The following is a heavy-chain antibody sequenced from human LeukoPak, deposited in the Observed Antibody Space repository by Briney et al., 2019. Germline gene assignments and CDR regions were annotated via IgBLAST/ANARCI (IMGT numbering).Heavy chain of an antibody. CDR2: ISSSGGTI. CDR1: GFTFSSYS. CDR3: SRLRGYSYGYADY. V-gene: IGHV3-48*04. J-gene: IGHJ4*02. Sequence: GGPLRLSCAASGFTFSSYSMNWVRQSPGKGLEWVSYISSSGGTIDYADSVKGRFTISRDNAKNSLYLQMNTLRAEDTAVYYCSRLRGYSYGYADYWGQGALVTVSS. D-gene: IGHD5-18*01.